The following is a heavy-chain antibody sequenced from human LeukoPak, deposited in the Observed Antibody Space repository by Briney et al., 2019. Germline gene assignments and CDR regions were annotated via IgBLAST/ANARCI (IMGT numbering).Heavy chain of an antibody. CDR1: GFIFSSYG. CDR3: TTSGNPSLTDI. D-gene: IGHD1-26*01. J-gene: IGHJ3*02. V-gene: IGHV3-33*01. CDR2: IWYDGSNK. Sequence: GGSLRLSCEASGFIFSSYGMHWVRQAPGKGLEWLAVIWYDGSNKYYAESVTGRFTISRDNSQNTLYLQMNSLKTEDTAMYFCTTSGNPSLTDIWGQGTMVTVSS.